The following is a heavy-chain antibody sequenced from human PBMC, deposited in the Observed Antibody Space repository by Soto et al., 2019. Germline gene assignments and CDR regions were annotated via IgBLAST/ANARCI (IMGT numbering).Heavy chain of an antibody. V-gene: IGHV4-30-4*01. Sequence: PSETLSLTCTVSGGSISSGDYYWSWIRQPPGKGLEWIGYIYYSGSTYYNPSLKSRVTISVDTSKTQFSLKLSSVTAADTAVYYCARDAGDITMVRGVSQYYYYYYGMDVWGKGTTVTVSS. D-gene: IGHD3-10*01. J-gene: IGHJ6*04. CDR2: IYYSGST. CDR3: ARDAGDITMVRGVSQYYYYYYGMDV. CDR1: GGSISSGDYY.